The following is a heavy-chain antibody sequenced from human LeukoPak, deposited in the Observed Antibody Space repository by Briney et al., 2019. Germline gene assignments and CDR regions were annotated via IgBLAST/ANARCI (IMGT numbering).Heavy chain of an antibody. CDR2: IDPSSTYI. CDR3: ARVGEDYCSGGSCSDAFDI. CDR1: GFPFSNAW. V-gene: IGHV3-21*01. J-gene: IGHJ3*02. D-gene: IGHD2-15*01. Sequence: GGSLSLSCAASGFPFSNAWLSWVRQAPGKGLEWVSAIDPSSTYIYYADSVKGRFTISRDNAENSLYLQMNSLRVEDTAVYYCARVGEDYCSGGSCSDAFDIWGQGTMVTVSS.